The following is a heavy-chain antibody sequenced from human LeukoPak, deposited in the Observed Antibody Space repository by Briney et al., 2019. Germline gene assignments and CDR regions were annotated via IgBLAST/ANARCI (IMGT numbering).Heavy chain of an antibody. CDR1: GGSFTNNGYF. V-gene: IGHV4-39*01. CDR3: ARGISYYFGMDV. J-gene: IGHJ6*02. Sequence: SETLSLTCTVSGGSFTNNGYFWGWIRQPPGKGLERIGSISYSGSTYYNPSLKSRVTISVDTSKNQFSLKLRSVTAADTAVYHCARGISYYFGMDVWGQGTTVTVSS. CDR2: ISYSGST. D-gene: IGHD3-10*01.